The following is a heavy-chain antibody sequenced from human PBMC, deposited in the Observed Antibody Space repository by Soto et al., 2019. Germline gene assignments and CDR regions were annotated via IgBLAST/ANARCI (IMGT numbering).Heavy chain of an antibody. CDR2: IKRDGSEK. Sequence: PGGSLRLSCTASGFMFGSYWMTWVRHVPGKGLQWVANIKRDGSEKYYVDFVEGRFTISRDNADNSVFLDMNNLRVDDTATYYCARVRATDYEIDYWGQGALVTVYS. J-gene: IGHJ4*02. CDR3: ARVRATDYEIDY. D-gene: IGHD4-17*01. CDR1: GFMFGSYW. V-gene: IGHV3-7*03.